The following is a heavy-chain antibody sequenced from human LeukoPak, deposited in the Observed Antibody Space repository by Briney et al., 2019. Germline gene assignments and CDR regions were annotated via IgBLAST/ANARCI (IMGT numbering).Heavy chain of an antibody. Sequence: SETLSLTCTVSGGSIISYYWSWIRQPAGKGLEWIGRIYTSGSTNYNPSRKSRVTMSVDTSKNQFSLRLSSVTAADTAVYYCARSLISVAGTFDSWGQGTLVTVSS. V-gene: IGHV4-4*07. CDR1: GGSIISYY. J-gene: IGHJ4*02. D-gene: IGHD6-19*01. CDR3: ARSLISVAGTFDS. CDR2: IYTSGST.